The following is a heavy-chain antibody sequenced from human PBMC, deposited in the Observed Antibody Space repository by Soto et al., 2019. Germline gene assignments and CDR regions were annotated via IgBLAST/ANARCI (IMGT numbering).Heavy chain of an antibody. D-gene: IGHD5-12*01. J-gene: IGHJ6*02. CDR2: INHSGST. CDR3: ARFRGYSGYDYYYYYCMEV. CDR1: GGSFSGYY. Sequence: SSETLSLTCAVYGGSFSGYYWSWIRQPPGKGLEWIGEINHSGSTNYNPSLKSRVTISVDTSKNQFSLKLSSVTAADTAVYYCARFRGYSGYDYYYYYCMEVWGQGTTVTVSS. V-gene: IGHV4-34*01.